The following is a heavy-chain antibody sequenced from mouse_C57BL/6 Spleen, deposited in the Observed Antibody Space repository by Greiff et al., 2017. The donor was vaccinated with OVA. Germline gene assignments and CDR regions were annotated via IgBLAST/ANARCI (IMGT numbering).Heavy chain of an antibody. CDR1: GYSITSGYY. CDR2: ISYDGSN. V-gene: IGHV3-6*01. D-gene: IGHD2-2*01. CDR3: ERDLGYDGFAY. Sequence: ESGPGLVKPSQSLSLTCSVTGYSITSGYYWNWIRQFPGNKLEWMGYISYDGSNNYNPSLKNRISITRDTSKNQFFLKLKSVTTEDTATYYCERDLGYDGFAYWGQGTLVTVSA. J-gene: IGHJ3*01.